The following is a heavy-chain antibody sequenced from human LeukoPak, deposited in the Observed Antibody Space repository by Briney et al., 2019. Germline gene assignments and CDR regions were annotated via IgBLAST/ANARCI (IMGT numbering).Heavy chain of an antibody. CDR2: VNGNGGST. J-gene: IGHJ4*02. CDR1: GFSFSTYA. D-gene: IGHD3-16*02. CDR3: AKSLYGGCDY. V-gene: IGHV3-23*01. Sequence: GGSLRLSCAASGFSFSTYAMSWVRQAPGKGLEWVSGVNGNGGSTSYADSVKGRFTIYRDNSKNTVYLQMNSLRVEDTAVYYCAKSLYGGCDYWGQGTVVTVSS.